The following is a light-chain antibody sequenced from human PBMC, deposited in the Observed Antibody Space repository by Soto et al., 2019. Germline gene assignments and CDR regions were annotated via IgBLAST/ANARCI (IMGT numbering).Light chain of an antibody. Sequence: QSVLTQPPSVSGAPGQRVTISCTGSSSNIGAGYDVHWYQQLPGTDPKLLIYGNSNRPSGVPDRFSGPKSGTSASLAITGLQAEDEADYYCQSYDSSLRVFGTGTKVTVL. CDR3: QSYDSSLRV. V-gene: IGLV1-40*01. CDR2: GNS. J-gene: IGLJ1*01. CDR1: SSNIGAGYD.